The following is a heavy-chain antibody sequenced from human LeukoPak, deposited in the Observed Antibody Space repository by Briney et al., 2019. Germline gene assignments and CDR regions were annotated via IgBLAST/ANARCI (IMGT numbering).Heavy chain of an antibody. CDR1: GASVSSGSYY. Sequence: NPSETLSLTCTVSGASVSSGSYYWSWIRQPPGKGLEWIGYIYYSGSTNYNPSLKSRVTISVDTSKNQFSLKLSSVTAADTAVYYCASGMVRGVDFDYWGQGTLVTVSS. D-gene: IGHD3-10*01. J-gene: IGHJ4*02. CDR3: ASGMVRGVDFDY. CDR2: IYYSGST. V-gene: IGHV4-61*01.